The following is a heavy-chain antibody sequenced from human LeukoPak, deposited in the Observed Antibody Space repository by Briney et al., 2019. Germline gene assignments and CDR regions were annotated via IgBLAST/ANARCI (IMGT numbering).Heavy chain of an antibody. Sequence: GASVKVSCKASGGTFSSYAISWVRQAPGQGLEWMGGIIPIFGTANYAQKFQGRVTITTDESTSTAYMELSSLRSEDTAVYYCAREPRIAATNAFDIWGQGTMVTVSS. CDR3: AREPRIAATNAFDI. D-gene: IGHD6-6*01. J-gene: IGHJ3*02. CDR2: IIPIFGTA. CDR1: GGTFSSYA. V-gene: IGHV1-69*05.